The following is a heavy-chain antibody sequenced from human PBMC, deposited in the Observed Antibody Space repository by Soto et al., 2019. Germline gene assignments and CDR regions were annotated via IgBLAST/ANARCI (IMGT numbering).Heavy chain of an antibody. CDR1: GYTFTGYY. CDR2: INPNSGGT. CDR3: AKIGASYGRGFDY. D-gene: IGHD5-18*01. V-gene: IGHV1-2*02. Sequence: GASVKVSCKASGYTFTGYYMHWVRQAPGQGLEWMGWINPNSGGTNYAQKFQGRVTMTRDTSISTAYMELSRLRSDDTAVYYCAKIGASYGRGFDYWGQGTLVTVSS. J-gene: IGHJ4*02.